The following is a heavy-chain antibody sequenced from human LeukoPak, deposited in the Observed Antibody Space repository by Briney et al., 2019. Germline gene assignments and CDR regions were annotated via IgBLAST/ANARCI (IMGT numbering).Heavy chain of an antibody. V-gene: IGHV1-2*02. J-gene: IGHJ6*03. D-gene: IGHD3-22*01. CDR1: GYTFTGYY. Sequence: ASVKVSCKASGYTFTGYYMHWVRQAPGQGLEWMGWINPNSGGTNYAQKFQGRFTMTRDTSISTAYMELSRLRSDDTAVYYCASHYDSSGYSMNYYYMDVWGKGTTVTISS. CDR3: ASHYDSSGYSMNYYYMDV. CDR2: INPNSGGT.